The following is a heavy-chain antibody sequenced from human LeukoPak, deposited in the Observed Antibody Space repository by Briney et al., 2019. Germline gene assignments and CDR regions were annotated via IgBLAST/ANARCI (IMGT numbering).Heavy chain of an antibody. CDR3: ARLHLGATASGAFDY. D-gene: IGHD1-26*01. V-gene: IGHV3-33*01. Sequence: GGSLRLSCAASGFTFSSYGMHWVRQAPGKGLEWVAVIWYDGSNKYYADSVKGRFTISRDNSKNTLYLQMNSLRAEDTAVYYCARLHLGATASGAFDYWGQGTLVTVSS. CDR1: GFTFSSYG. CDR2: IWYDGSNK. J-gene: IGHJ4*02.